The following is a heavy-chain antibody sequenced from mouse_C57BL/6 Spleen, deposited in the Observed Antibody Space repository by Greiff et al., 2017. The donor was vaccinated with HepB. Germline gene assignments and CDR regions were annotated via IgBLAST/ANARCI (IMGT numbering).Heavy chain of an antibody. V-gene: IGHV1-69*01. CDR2: IDPSDSYT. CDR3: ARVTTVVATDWYFDV. CDR1: GYTFTSYW. D-gene: IGHD1-1*01. Sequence: VQLQQPGAELVMPGASVKLSCKASGYTFTSYWMHWVKQRPGQGLEWIGEIDPSDSYTNYNQKFKGKSTLTVDQASSTAYMQLSSLTSEDSAVYYCARVTTVVATDWYFDVWGTGTTVTVSS. J-gene: IGHJ1*03.